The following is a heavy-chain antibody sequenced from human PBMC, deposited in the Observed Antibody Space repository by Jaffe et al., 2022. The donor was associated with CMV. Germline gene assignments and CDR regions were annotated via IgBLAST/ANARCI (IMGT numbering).Heavy chain of an antibody. V-gene: IGHV3-9*01. CDR3: AKDLRGGATYYYYGMDV. CDR2: ISWNSGSI. D-gene: IGHD1-26*01. CDR1: GFTFDDYA. Sequence: EVQLVESGGGLVQPGRSLRLSCAASGFTFDDYAMHWVRQAPGKGLEWVSGISWNSGSIGYADSVKGRFTISRDNAKNSLYLQMNSLRAEDTALYYCAKDLRGGATYYYYGMDVWGQGTTVTVSS. J-gene: IGHJ6*02.